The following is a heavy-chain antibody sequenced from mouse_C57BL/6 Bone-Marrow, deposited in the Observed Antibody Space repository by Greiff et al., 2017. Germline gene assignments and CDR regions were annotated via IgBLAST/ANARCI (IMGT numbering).Heavy chain of an antibody. D-gene: IGHD1-1*01. CDR1: GYTFTSYG. CDR2: IYPRSGTT. V-gene: IGHV1-81*01. Sequence: QVQLKQSGAELARPGASVKLSCKASGYTFTSYGISWVKQRTGQGLEWIGEIYPRSGTTYYNEKFKGKATLTADKSSSTAYMELRSLTSEDSAVYICARRGYCYGEDYWGQGTTLTVSS. J-gene: IGHJ2*01. CDR3: ARRGYCYGEDY.